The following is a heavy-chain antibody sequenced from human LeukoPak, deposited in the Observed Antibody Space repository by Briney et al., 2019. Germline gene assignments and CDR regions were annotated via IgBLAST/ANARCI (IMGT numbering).Heavy chain of an antibody. J-gene: IGHJ4*02. Sequence: GGSLKLSCAASGFAFSGSAMHWVRQASGKGLEWLGRIRSKADSYTTAYAASVKGRFIVSRADSKNTAYLQMNSLKTEDTAVYYCRAAADLNDYWGQGTLVTVCS. CDR1: GFAFSGSA. V-gene: IGHV3-73*01. CDR3: RAAADLNDY. CDR2: IRSKADSYTT. D-gene: IGHD6-13*01.